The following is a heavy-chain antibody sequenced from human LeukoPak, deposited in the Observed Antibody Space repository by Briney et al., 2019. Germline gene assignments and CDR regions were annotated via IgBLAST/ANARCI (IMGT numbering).Heavy chain of an antibody. CDR1: GFTFSSYW. J-gene: IGHJ4*02. CDR2: INNDGSST. D-gene: IGHD5-18*01. V-gene: IGHV3-74*01. Sequence: EGSLRLSCGASGFTFSSYWMHWVRQAPGKGLVWVSRINNDGSSTSYADSVQGRFTISRDNAKNTLYLQMNSLRAEDTAVYYCARVPGYIYGPAFDYWGQGTLVTVSS. CDR3: ARVPGYIYGPAFDY.